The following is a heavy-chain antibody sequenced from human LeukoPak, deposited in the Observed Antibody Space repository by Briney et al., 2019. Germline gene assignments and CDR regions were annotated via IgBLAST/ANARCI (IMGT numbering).Heavy chain of an antibody. D-gene: IGHD1-1*01. Sequence: GGSLRLSCAASGFTFSSYGMHWVRQAPGKGLEWVAFIRYDGSNKYYADSVKGRFTISRDNSKNTLYLQMNSLRAEDTAVYYCAKVLVLAWYNFDYWGQGTLVTVSS. J-gene: IGHJ4*02. V-gene: IGHV3-30*02. CDR2: IRYDGSNK. CDR3: AKVLVLAWYNFDY. CDR1: GFTFSSYG.